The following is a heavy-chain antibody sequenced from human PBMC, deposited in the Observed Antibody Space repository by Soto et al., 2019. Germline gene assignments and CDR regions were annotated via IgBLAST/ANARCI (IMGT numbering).Heavy chain of an antibody. Sequence: PGESLKISCKGSGYSFTNYWISWVRQMPGKGLEWMGRIDPSDSYTNYSPPFQGHGTISADKSISTAYLQWSSLKASDTAMYYCARQESRGWYSPVYWGQGTLVTVSS. CDR1: GYSFTNYW. J-gene: IGHJ4*02. CDR2: IDPSDSYT. CDR3: ARQESRGWYSPVY. V-gene: IGHV5-10-1*01. D-gene: IGHD6-19*01.